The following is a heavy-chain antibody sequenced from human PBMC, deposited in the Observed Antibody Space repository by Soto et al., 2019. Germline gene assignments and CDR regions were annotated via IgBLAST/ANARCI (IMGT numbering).Heavy chain of an antibody. CDR3: ARGVGVGAPDY. D-gene: IGHD1-26*01. V-gene: IGHV3-33*01. CDR2: IWYDGSNK. CDR1: GFTFSSYG. J-gene: IGHJ4*02. Sequence: PXGSLRLSCAASGFTFSSYGMHWVRQAPGKGLEWVAVIWYDGSNKYYADSVKGRFTISRDNSKNTLYLQMNSLRAEDTAVYYCARGVGVGAPDYWGQGTLVTVSS.